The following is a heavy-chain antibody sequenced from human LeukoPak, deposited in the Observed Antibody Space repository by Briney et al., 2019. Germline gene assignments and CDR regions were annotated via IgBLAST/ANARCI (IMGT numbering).Heavy chain of an antibody. CDR2: MYYTGNT. D-gene: IGHD1-26*01. J-gene: IGHJ6*03. CDR3: ARDSGWEFRYYYMDV. V-gene: IGHV4-59*01. CDR1: GGSISDDY. Sequence: PSETLSLTCIVSGGSISDDYWSWVRQPPGKGLEWIGYMYYTGNTNYNPSLKSRVTISVDTSKNQFSLKLSSVTAADTAVYYCARDSGWEFRYYYMDVWAKGPRSPSP.